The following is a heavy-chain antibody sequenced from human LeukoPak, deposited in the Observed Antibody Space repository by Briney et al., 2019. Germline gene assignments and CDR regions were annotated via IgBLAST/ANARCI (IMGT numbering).Heavy chain of an antibody. J-gene: IGHJ4*02. CDR1: GGSISSYY. Sequence: SETLSLTCTVSGGSISSYYWSWIRQPPGKGLEWIGYIYYSGSTNYNPSLKRQVTISVDTSKNQFSLKLSSVTAADTAVYYCARGISSGYYFDYWGQGTLVTVSS. V-gene: IGHV4-59*01. CDR3: ARGISSGYYFDY. D-gene: IGHD3-22*01. CDR2: IYYSGST.